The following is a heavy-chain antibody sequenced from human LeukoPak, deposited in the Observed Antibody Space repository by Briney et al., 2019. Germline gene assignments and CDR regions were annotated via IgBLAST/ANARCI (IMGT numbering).Heavy chain of an antibody. D-gene: IGHD3-22*01. V-gene: IGHV4-30-4*08. CDR2: TYYSGST. J-gene: IGHJ5*02. CDR1: GGSFSGYY. CDR3: ARPYYYDSRIDP. Sequence: SSETLSLTCAVYGGSFSGYYWSWIRQPPGKGLEWIGYTYYSGSTYYNPSLKSRATISVDTSKNKFSLKLTSVTAADTAVYYCARPYYYDSRIDPWGQGTLVTVSS.